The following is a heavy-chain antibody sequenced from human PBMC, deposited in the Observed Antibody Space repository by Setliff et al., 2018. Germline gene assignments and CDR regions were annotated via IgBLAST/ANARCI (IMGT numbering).Heavy chain of an antibody. CDR2: ISPYSDYI. CDR1: GFTFRTYS. Sequence: KPGGSLRLSCAASGFTFRTYSMHWVRQAPGKGLEWVSSISPYSDYIYYADSLKGRFTISRDNAKNSLYLQMNSLGAEDTAVYFCARSPANGGHDAFDVWGQGTMVTVSS. J-gene: IGHJ3*01. V-gene: IGHV3-21*06. D-gene: IGHD6-25*01. CDR3: ARSPANGGHDAFDV.